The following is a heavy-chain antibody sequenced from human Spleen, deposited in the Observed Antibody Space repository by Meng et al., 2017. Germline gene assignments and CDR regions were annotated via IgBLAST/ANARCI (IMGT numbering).Heavy chain of an antibody. CDR2: ISSSGSTI. D-gene: IGHD3-16*01. J-gene: IGHJ4*02. CDR3: VGGYYFDY. CDR1: GFTFSSYE. V-gene: IGHV3-48*03. Sequence: GGSLRLSCAASGFTFSSYEMNWVRQAPGKGLEWVSYISSSGSTIYYADSVKGRFTISRDNSKNTLYLQMNSLRAEDTAVYYCVGGYYFDYWGQGTLVTVSS.